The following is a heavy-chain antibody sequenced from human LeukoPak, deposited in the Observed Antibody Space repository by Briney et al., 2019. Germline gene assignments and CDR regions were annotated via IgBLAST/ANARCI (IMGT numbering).Heavy chain of an antibody. Sequence: ASVKVSCKASGYTFTGYYMHWVRQAPGQGLEWMGWINPNSGGTNYAQKFQGRVTMTRDTSIGTAYMELSRLRSDDTAVYYCARDQHEYSSSSGLSYYYYYMDVWGKGTTVTVSS. CDR2: INPNSGGT. D-gene: IGHD6-6*01. CDR3: ARDQHEYSSSSGLSYYYYYMDV. J-gene: IGHJ6*03. CDR1: GYTFTGYY. V-gene: IGHV1-2*02.